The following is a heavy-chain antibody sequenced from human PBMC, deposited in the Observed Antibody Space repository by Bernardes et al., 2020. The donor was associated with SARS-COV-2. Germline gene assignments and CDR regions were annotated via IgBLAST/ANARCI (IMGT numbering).Heavy chain of an antibody. CDR1: GYTFTSYN. V-gene: IGHV1-46*01. Sequence: ASVKVSCKASGYTFTSYNMHWVRQAPGEGLEWMGIINPSGGDTIYAQKFQGGVTMTRDTSTSTVYMELSSLRSEDTAVYYCARKAYYYDSSGSSLGDILDYWGQGTLVTVSS. J-gene: IGHJ4*02. CDR2: INPSGGDT. D-gene: IGHD3-22*01. CDR3: ARKAYYYDSSGSSLGDILDY.